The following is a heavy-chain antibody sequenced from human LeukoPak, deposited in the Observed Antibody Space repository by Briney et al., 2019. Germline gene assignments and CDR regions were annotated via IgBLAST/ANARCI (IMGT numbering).Heavy chain of an antibody. CDR1: GDSISSYY. V-gene: IGHV4-4*07. J-gene: IGHJ4*02. D-gene: IGHD3-10*01. CDR2: FHITGST. CDR3: ASMSQPSGSFDL. Sequence: PSETLSLTCTVSGDSISSYYWSWIRQPAGKGLEWIGRFHITGSTTYNPSLKSRVSISVDTSRNQFSLKLRSVTAADTAVYYCASMSQPSGSFDLWGQGTPVTVSS.